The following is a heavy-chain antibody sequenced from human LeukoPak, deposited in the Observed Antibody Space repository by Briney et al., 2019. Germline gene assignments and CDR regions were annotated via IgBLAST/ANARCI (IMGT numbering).Heavy chain of an antibody. CDR3: AKVERGSGYDTYYYYGLDV. V-gene: IGHV3-23*01. CDR1: GFTFSSYS. Sequence: GGSLRLSCAASGFTFSSYSMSWVRQAPGKGLEWVSAISGSGGSTYYADSVKGRFTISRDNSKHALYLQMNSLRAEDTAVYCCAKVERGSGYDTYYYYGLDVWGQGTTVTVSS. D-gene: IGHD5-12*01. CDR2: ISGSGGST. J-gene: IGHJ6*02.